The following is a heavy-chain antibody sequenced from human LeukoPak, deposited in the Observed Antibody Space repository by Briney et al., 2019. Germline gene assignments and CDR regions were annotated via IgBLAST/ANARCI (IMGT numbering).Heavy chain of an antibody. D-gene: IGHD3-22*01. J-gene: IGHJ5*02. CDR1: GGSISSGYY. V-gene: IGHV4-39*01. CDR3: ARLLYDRSGYYWFDP. Sequence: SETLSLTCIVSGGSISSGYYWAWIRQPPGKGLEWIGSIYYSGRTYDNPSLKSRVTMSVDTSKNQFSLKLSSVTAADTAVYYCARLLYDRSGYYWFDPWGQGTLVTVSS. CDR2: IYYSGRT.